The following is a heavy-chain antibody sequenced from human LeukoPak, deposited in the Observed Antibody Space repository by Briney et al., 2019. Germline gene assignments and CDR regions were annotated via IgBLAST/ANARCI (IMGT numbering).Heavy chain of an antibody. CDR1: GFTFNNAW. CDR2: IKSKTDGGEA. CDR3: TTDRLWGVWRQSNSFDY. J-gene: IGHJ4*02. V-gene: IGHV3-15*01. Sequence: PGGSLRLSCQASGFTFNNAWMSWVRQAPGKGLEWGGRIKSKTDGGEADYAESVKGRFTISRDDSKNTLYLQMNSLKTEDTALYFCTTDRLWGVWRQSNSFDYWGQGTLVAVSS. D-gene: IGHD3-3*01.